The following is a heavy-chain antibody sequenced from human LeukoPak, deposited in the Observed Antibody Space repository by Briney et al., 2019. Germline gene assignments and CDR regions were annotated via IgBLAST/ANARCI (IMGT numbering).Heavy chain of an antibody. CDR3: ARHLLWELLPQTAFDI. CDR2: IYTSGST. V-gene: IGHV4-4*07. J-gene: IGHJ3*02. Sequence: SETLSLTCTVSGGSISSYYWSWIRQPAGKGLEWIGRIYTSGSTNYNPSLKRRVTMSVDKSKNQFSLKLSSVTAADTAVYYCARHLLWELLPQTAFDIWGRGAMVTVSS. D-gene: IGHD1-26*01. CDR1: GGSISSYY.